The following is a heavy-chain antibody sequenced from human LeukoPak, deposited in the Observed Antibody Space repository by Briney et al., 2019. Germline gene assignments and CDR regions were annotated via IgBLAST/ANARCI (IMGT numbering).Heavy chain of an antibody. CDR1: GFTFSSYG. J-gene: IGHJ4*02. CDR3: TKGSNTWPSLFDY. V-gene: IGHV3-23*01. Sequence: GGTLRLSCAASGFTFSSYGMSWVRQAPGKGLEWVSAISGSGGSTYYADSVKGRFAISRDNNKNSLYLQMTSLRTEDTALYYCTKGSNTWPSLFDYWGQGTLVTVSS. CDR2: ISGSGGST. D-gene: IGHD2-2*02.